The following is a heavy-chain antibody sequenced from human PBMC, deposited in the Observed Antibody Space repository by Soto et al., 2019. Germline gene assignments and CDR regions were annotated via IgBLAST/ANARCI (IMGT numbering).Heavy chain of an antibody. CDR2: ISGSGGST. CDR1: GFTFSSYA. J-gene: IGHJ5*02. Sequence: GGSLRLSCAASGFTFSSYAMSWVRQAPGKGLEWASAISGSGGSTYYADSVKGRFTISRDNSKNTLYLQMNSLRAEDTAVYYCARDGCSGSNCLNWFDPWGQGTLVTVSS. V-gene: IGHV3-23*01. CDR3: ARDGCSGSNCLNWFDP. D-gene: IGHD2-15*01.